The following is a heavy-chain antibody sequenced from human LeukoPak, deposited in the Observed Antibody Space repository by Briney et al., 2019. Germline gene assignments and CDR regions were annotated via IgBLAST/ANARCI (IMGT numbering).Heavy chain of an antibody. CDR1: GYTFTING. V-gene: IGHV1-18*01. CDR2: ISANSGDT. D-gene: IGHD6-13*01. CDR3: ARDRWYAFDY. Sequence: ASVKVSCRASGYTFTINGISWVRQAPGRGLEWMGWISANSGDTIYAEKFHGRVTLTRDTSTGTAYMELNSLTYDDTAVYYCARDRWYAFDYWGQGTLVTVSS. J-gene: IGHJ4*02.